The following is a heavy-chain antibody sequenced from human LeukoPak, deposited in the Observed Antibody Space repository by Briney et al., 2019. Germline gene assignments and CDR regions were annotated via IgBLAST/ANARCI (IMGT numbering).Heavy chain of an antibody. J-gene: IGHJ6*02. CDR1: GFALSSHW. V-gene: IGHV3-7*03. CDR3: ARNNGMDV. CDR2: VNRDGSET. Sequence: GGSLRLSCAASGFALSSHWMTWVRQVPGRGPEWVANVNRDGSETYYLDFVKGRFTISKDNAKNSLYLQMNSLRAEDTALYHCARNNGMDVWGQGTTVIVSS.